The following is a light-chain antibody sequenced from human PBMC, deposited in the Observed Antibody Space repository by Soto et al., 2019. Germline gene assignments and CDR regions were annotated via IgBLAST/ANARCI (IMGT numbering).Light chain of an antibody. CDR2: EVN. CDR1: GSDIVGYNF. Sequence: QSALTQPPSASGSPGQSVTISCTGTGSDIVGYNFVSWYQQRPGKVPKLIIYEVNKRPSGVPDRFSGSKSGNTASLTVSVLQADDEADSYCSSYAGTNNRYVFGTGTKLTVL. V-gene: IGLV2-8*01. J-gene: IGLJ1*01. CDR3: SSYAGTNNRYV.